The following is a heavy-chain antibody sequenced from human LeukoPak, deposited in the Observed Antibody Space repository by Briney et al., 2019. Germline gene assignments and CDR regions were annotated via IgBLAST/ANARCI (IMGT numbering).Heavy chain of an antibody. J-gene: IGHJ3*02. Sequence: PSETLSLTCTVSGGSISSGDYYWSWICQPPGKGLEWIGYIYYSGSTYYNPSLKSRVTISVDTSKNQFSLKLSSVTAADTAVYYCVRGYCSSTSCLNAFDIWGQGTVVTVSS. V-gene: IGHV4-30-4*01. CDR3: VRGYCSSTSCLNAFDI. CDR1: GGSISSGDYY. CDR2: IYYSGST. D-gene: IGHD2-2*01.